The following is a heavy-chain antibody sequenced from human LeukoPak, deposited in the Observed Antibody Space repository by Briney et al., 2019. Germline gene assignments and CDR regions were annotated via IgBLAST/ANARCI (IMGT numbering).Heavy chain of an antibody. Sequence: SETLSLTCTVSGGSMSPYHWSWIRQPPGKGLDWVGSIYYTGRTTYNPSLKSRITISVDTSKNHFSLKLSSVTAADTAVYYCARHYGAISYWIFDLWGRGTLVTVSS. D-gene: IGHD4-23*01. CDR1: GGSMSPYH. CDR2: IYYTGRT. V-gene: IGHV4-59*08. J-gene: IGHJ2*01. CDR3: ARHYGAISYWIFDL.